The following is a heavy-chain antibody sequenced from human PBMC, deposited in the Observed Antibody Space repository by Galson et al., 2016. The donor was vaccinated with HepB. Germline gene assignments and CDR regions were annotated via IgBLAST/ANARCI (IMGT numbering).Heavy chain of an antibody. CDR1: GFIFSSYA. J-gene: IGHJ4*02. CDR3: ARAKFDYSDYEAADY. D-gene: IGHD4-11*01. Sequence: SLRLSCAASGFIFSSYAMHWVRQAPGKGLEWVAVISFDGRNKYYADSVKGRFTISRDNSKNTLYLQMNSLRAEDTAVYYCARAKFDYSDYEAADYWGRGTLVTVSS. V-gene: IGHV3-30-3*01. CDR2: ISFDGRNK.